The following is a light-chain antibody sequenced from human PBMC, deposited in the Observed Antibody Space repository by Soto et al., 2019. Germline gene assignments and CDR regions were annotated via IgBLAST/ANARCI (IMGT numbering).Light chain of an antibody. V-gene: IGLV2-14*01. CDR1: QSSRRKSDDKY. CDR3: GSFTTNRIWV. J-gene: IGLJ3*02. CDR2: GVS. Sequence: QSVLTQPASVSGSPGQSITISCTGSQSSRRKSDDKYVSWYQQQPGKGPNLLIYGVSHRPSGVSNRFSGSKSGNTASLTISGLHIEDEADYICGSFTTNRIWVFGGGTKVTVL.